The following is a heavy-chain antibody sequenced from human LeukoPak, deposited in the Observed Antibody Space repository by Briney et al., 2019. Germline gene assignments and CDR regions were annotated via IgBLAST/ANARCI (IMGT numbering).Heavy chain of an antibody. V-gene: IGHV3-30-3*01. Sequence: GGSLRLSCAASGFTFRNYAIHWVRQAPGKGLEWVAVISSDGTNKNYADSVKGRFTISRDKAKNTVYLQVNSLRSEDTAVYYCASSGSYRFDYWGQGTLVTVSS. CDR3: ASSGSYRFDY. CDR1: GFTFRNYA. CDR2: ISSDGTNK. D-gene: IGHD1-26*01. J-gene: IGHJ4*02.